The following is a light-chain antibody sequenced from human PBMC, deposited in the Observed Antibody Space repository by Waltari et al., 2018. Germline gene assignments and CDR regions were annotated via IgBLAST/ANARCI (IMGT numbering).Light chain of an antibody. CDR3: LQYNGEPRT. V-gene: IGKV1-5*03. CDR2: KAS. Sequence: DIQMTQSPSTLSASVGDRVTITCRASQKINSWLAWHQQKPGKAPKLLIYKASSLESGVPSRFSGSGSGTEFTLTISSLQPDDFATYYCLQYNGEPRTFGQG. J-gene: IGKJ1*01. CDR1: QKINSW.